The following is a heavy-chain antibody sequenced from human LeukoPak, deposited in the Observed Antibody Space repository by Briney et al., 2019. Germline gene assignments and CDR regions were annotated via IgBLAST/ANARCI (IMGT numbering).Heavy chain of an antibody. CDR2: MNPNSGNT. Sequence: ASVKVSCKASGYTFTSCDINWVRQATGQGLEWMGWMNPNSGNTGYGQSFQGRITMTRDISIGTAYMELSNLTSEDTAIYYCTRGSSGRRDNWGQGTLVTVSS. J-gene: IGHJ4*02. CDR1: GYTFTSCD. V-gene: IGHV1-8*01. D-gene: IGHD6-19*01. CDR3: TRGSSGRRDN.